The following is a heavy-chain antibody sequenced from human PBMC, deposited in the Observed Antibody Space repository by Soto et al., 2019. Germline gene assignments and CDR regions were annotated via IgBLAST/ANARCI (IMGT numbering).Heavy chain of an antibody. D-gene: IGHD3-22*01. CDR2: ISYDGSNK. J-gene: IGHJ6*01. CDR1: GFTFSSYG. CDR3: AKTGTYYYDSSGYYSYYGMDV. Sequence: QVQLVESGGGVVQPGRSLRVSCAASGFTFSSYGMHWVRQAPGKGLEWVAVISYDGSNKYYADSVKGRFTISRDNSKNPLYLQMNSLRAEDTAVYYCAKTGTYYYDSSGYYSYYGMDVWGQGTTVTVSS. V-gene: IGHV3-30*18.